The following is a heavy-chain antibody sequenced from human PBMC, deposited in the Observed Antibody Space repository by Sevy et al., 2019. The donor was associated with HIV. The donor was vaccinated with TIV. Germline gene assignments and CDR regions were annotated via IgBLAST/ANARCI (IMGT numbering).Heavy chain of an antibody. Sequence: GESLKISCSASGFTFSSYAMHWVRQAPGKGLEYVSAISSNGGSTYYADSVKGRFTISRDNSKNTLYLQMSSLRAEDTAVYYCVKGGTDYDFWSGLPLDYWGQGTLVTVSS. CDR2: ISSNGGST. V-gene: IGHV3-64D*06. D-gene: IGHD3-3*01. CDR1: GFTFSSYA. CDR3: VKGGTDYDFWSGLPLDY. J-gene: IGHJ4*02.